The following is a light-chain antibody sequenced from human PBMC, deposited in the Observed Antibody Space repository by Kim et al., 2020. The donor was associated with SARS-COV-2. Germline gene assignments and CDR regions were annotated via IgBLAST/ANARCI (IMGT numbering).Light chain of an antibody. V-gene: IGLV1-51*01. CDR2: DNN. CDR1: RFNIGSIS. Sequence: GQKLTISCSGNRFNIGSISVSGYQRLPGPAPTLLIYDNNKRPSGIPDRFSGSKSGRSATLGITEVQSGDEADYYCGTWDSNLSNGLFGGGTQLTVL. CDR3: GTWDSNLSNGL. J-gene: IGLJ2*01.